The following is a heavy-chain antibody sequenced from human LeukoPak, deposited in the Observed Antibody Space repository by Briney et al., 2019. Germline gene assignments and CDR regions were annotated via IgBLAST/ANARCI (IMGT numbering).Heavy chain of an antibody. V-gene: IGHV1-69*05. CDR1: GGTFSSYA. D-gene: IGHD6-6*01. CDR2: IIPIFGTA. CDR3: ARSPAYSSSFSIDP. J-gene: IGHJ5*02. Sequence: SVKVSCKASGGTFSSYAISWVRQAPGQGLEWMGGIIPIFGTANYAQKFQGRVTITTDESTSTAYMELSSLGSEDTAVYYCARSPAYSSSFSIDPWGQGTLVTVSS.